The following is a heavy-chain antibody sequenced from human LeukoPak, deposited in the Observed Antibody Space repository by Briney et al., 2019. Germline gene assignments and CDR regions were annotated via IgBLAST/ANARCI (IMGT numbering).Heavy chain of an antibody. D-gene: IGHD3/OR15-3a*01. CDR1: GFTFDDYA. Sequence: PGRSLRLSCAASGFTFDDYAMHWVRQAPGKGLEWVSGISWNSGSIGYADSVKGRFTISRDNAKNSLYLQMNSLRAEDTAVYYCAREGGGSFGRPMDVWGKGTTVTVSS. J-gene: IGHJ6*03. CDR2: ISWNSGSI. CDR3: AREGGGSFGRPMDV. V-gene: IGHV3-9*01.